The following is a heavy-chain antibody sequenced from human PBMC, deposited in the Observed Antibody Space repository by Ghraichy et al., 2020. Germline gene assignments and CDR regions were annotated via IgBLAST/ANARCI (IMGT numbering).Heavy chain of an antibody. J-gene: IGHJ4*02. V-gene: IGHV3-53*01. CDR3: ARGRPKDSTAWYYFDN. CDR2: IYTGGET. D-gene: IGHD6-19*01. Sequence: IYTGGETYYVDSVKGRFAISRDVSKNTLYLQLNSLRVEDTAVYYCARGRPKDSTAWYYFDNWGQ.